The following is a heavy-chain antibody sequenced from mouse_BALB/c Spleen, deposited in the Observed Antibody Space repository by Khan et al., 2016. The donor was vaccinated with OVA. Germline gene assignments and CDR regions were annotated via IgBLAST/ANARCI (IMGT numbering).Heavy chain of an antibody. V-gene: IGHV3-2*02. CDR2: ISYSGNT. CDR3: ARVYGGDFDY. Sequence: EVELVESGPGLVKPSQSLSLTCTVTGYSITSDYAWNWIRQFPGNKLEWMGYISYSGNTKYNPSLKSRISITRDTSKNQFFLQLKSVTTEDTATYYCARVYGGDFDYWGQGTTLKVSS. J-gene: IGHJ2*01. D-gene: IGHD1-1*01. CDR1: GYSITSDYA.